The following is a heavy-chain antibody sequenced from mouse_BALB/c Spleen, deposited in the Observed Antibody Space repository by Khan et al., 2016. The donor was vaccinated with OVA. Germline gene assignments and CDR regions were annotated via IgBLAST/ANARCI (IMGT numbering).Heavy chain of an antibody. CDR2: ISIYHYNT. CDR3: ARGGQWGRRGGNNSDY. V-gene: IGHV1S137*01. Sequence: VQLVESGPELVRPVESVKISCKGSGYTFTDYAIHWVKQSHAKSLAWIGIISIYHYNTNYNQNFQDTATMPVDKSSSPAYLELASLTSEDSAIKYWARGGQWGRRGGNNSDYWGQGTTLTVSS. J-gene: IGHJ2*01. CDR1: GYTFTDYA. D-gene: IGHD2-12*01.